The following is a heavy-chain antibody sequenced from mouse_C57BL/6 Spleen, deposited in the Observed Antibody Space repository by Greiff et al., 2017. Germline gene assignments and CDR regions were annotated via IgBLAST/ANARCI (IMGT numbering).Heavy chain of an antibody. CDR2: IDPENGDT. CDR1: GFNIKDDY. CDR3: TRGPFDD. V-gene: IGHV14-4*01. J-gene: IGHJ2*01. Sequence: EVQLQQSGAELVRPGASVKLSCTASGFNIKDDYMHWVKQRPEQGLEWIGWIDPENGDTEYASKFQGKATITADTSSNTAYLQLSSLTSEDTAVYYCTRGPFDDWGQGTTLTVSS.